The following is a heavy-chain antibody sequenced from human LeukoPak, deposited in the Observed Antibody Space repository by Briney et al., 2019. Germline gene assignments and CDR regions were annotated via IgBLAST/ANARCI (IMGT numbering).Heavy chain of an antibody. V-gene: IGHV1-24*01. CDR3: ATTTIFGVVPSGVYYYGMDV. CDR2: FDPEDVET. CDR1: RYTLTELS. D-gene: IGHD3-3*01. Sequence: ASVKVSCKVSRYTLTELSMHWVRQAPGNGLEWMGGFDPEDVETISAQKFKGRVTMTENTSTDTAYMELSRLRSEDTAVYYCATTTIFGVVPSGVYYYGMDVWGQGTTVTVSS. J-gene: IGHJ6*02.